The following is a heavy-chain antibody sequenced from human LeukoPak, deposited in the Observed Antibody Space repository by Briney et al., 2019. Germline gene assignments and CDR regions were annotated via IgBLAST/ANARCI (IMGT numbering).Heavy chain of an antibody. CDR3: ARAVLVPAAIVYYYYYYMDV. J-gene: IGHJ6*03. Sequence: SSQTLSLTCTVSGGSISSSSCYWGWIRQPPGKGLEWIGSIYYSGSTYYNPSLKSRVTISVDTSKNQFSLKLSSVTAADTAVYYCARAVLVPAAIVYYYYYYMDVWGKGTTVTVSS. CDR2: IYYSGST. D-gene: IGHD2-2*02. V-gene: IGHV4-39*01. CDR1: GGSISSSSCY.